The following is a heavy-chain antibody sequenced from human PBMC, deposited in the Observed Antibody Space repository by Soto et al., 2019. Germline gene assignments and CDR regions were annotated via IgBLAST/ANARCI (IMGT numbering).Heavy chain of an antibody. D-gene: IGHD7-27*01. CDR1: GFTFSSYW. V-gene: IGHV3-7*03. CDR2: IKQDGSEK. Sequence: GGSLRLSCAASGFTFSSYWMSWVRQAPGKGLEWVANIKQDGSEKYYVDSVKGRFTISRDNAKNSLYLQMNSLRAEDTAVYYCARGNWGKINWNYYYYMDVWGKGTTVTVSS. CDR3: ARGNWGKINWNYYYYMDV. J-gene: IGHJ6*03.